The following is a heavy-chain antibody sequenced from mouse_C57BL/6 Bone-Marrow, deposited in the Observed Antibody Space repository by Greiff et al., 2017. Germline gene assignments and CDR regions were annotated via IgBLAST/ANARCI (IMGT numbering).Heavy chain of an antibody. Sequence: EVKLVESGAELVRPGASVKLSCTASGFNIKDDYMHWVKQRPEQGLEWIGWIDPENGDTEYASKFQGMATITADTSSNTAYLQLSSLTSEDTAVYYCTTYYYASYYFDYWGQGTTLTVSS. CDR3: TTYYYASYYFDY. CDR2: IDPENGDT. V-gene: IGHV14-4*01. CDR1: GFNIKDDY. D-gene: IGHD1-1*01. J-gene: IGHJ2*01.